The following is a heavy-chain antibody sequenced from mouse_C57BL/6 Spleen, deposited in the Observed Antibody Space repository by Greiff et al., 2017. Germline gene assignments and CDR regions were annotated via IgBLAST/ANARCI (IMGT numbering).Heavy chain of an antibody. CDR2: IDPETGGT. J-gene: IGHJ2*01. V-gene: IGHV1-15*01. CDR3: TRSSYYGNSYYFDY. Sequence: VQLQQSGAELVRPGASVTLSCKASGYTFTDYEMHWVKQTPVHGLEWIGAIDPETGGTAYNQKFKGKAILTADKSSSTASMELRSLTSEDSAVYYCTRSSYYGNSYYFDYWGQGTTLTVSS. D-gene: IGHD2-1*01. CDR1: GYTFTDYE.